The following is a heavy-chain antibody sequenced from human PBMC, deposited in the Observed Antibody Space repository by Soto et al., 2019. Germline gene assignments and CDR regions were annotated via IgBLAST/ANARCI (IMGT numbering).Heavy chain of an antibody. CDR1: GGSISSGGYY. J-gene: IGHJ4*02. CDR3: ARDPDPFWSGYESDME. Sequence: SETLSLTCTVSGGSISSGGYYWSWIRQHPGKGLEWIGYIYYSGSTYYNPSLKSRVTISVDTSKNQFSLKLSSVTAADTAVYYCARDPDPFWSGYESDMEWGQGTLVTVSS. CDR2: IYYSGST. D-gene: IGHD3-3*01. V-gene: IGHV4-31*03.